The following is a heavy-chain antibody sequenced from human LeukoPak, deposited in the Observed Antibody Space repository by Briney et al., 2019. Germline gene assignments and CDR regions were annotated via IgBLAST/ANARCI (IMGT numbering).Heavy chain of an antibody. D-gene: IGHD6-19*01. CDR1: GFTFSTYG. V-gene: IGHV3-33*01. J-gene: IGHJ4*02. Sequence: PGRSLRLSCAASGFTFSTYGMHWVRQAPGKGLEWVAVIWYDGSYKYYADSVKGRSIISRDNSKNTLYLQMNSLRAEDTAVYYCARDGGVGTSGSTDYWGQGTLVTVSS. CDR2: IWYDGSYK. CDR3: ARDGGVGTSGSTDY.